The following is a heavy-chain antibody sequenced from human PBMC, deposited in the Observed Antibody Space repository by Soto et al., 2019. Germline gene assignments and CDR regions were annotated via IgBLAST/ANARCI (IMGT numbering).Heavy chain of an antibody. Sequence: GASVKVSCKASGYTFTSYGISWVRQAPGQGLEWMGWISAYNGNTNYAQKLQGRVTMTTDTSTSTAYMELRSLRSDDTAVYYCARVSSGYDLSEVYYYYGMDVWGQGTTVTVSS. J-gene: IGHJ6*02. V-gene: IGHV1-18*01. CDR1: GYTFTSYG. CDR2: ISAYNGNT. D-gene: IGHD5-12*01. CDR3: ARVSSGYDLSEVYYYYGMDV.